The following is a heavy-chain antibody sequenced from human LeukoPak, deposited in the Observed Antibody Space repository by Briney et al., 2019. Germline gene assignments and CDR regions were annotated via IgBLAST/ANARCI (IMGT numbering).Heavy chain of an antibody. J-gene: IGHJ5*02. V-gene: IGHV4-31*03. CDR1: GGSISSGNYY. CDR3: ASYGSRSYRFDP. D-gene: IGHD3-10*01. Sequence: SETLSLTCTVSGGSISSGNYYWSWIRQHPGKGLEWIEYIHHSGSTYYNPSLKSRVIISVDTSKNQFSLKLNSVTAADTAVYYCASYGSRSYRFDPWGQGTLVTVSS. CDR2: IHHSGST.